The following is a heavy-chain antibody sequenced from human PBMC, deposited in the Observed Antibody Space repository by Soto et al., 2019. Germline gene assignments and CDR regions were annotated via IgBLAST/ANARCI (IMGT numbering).Heavy chain of an antibody. CDR2: ITPIFGTA. CDR1: GGTFSSYA. CDR3: ATYYYGSGSVAYYYYGMDV. V-gene: IGHV1-69*01. D-gene: IGHD3-10*01. J-gene: IGHJ6*02. Sequence: QVQLVQSGAEVKKPGSSVKVSCKASGGTFSSYAISWVRQAPGQGLEWMGGITPIFGTANYAQKFQGRVTITADESTSTAYMELSSLRSEDTAVYYCATYYYGSGSVAYYYYGMDVWGQGTTVTVSS.